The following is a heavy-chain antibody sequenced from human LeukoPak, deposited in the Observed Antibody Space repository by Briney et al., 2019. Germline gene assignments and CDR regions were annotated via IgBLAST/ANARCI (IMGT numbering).Heavy chain of an antibody. CDR2: INHSGST. Sequence: SETLSLTCAVYGGSFSGYYWSWIRQPPGKGLEWIGEINHSGSTNYNPSLKSRVTISVDTSKNQFSLKLSSVTAADTAVYYCARAPYYDYVWGSYRYIVWFDPWGQGTLATVSS. D-gene: IGHD3-16*02. CDR1: GGSFSGYY. CDR3: ARAPYYDYVWGSYRYIVWFDP. V-gene: IGHV4-34*01. J-gene: IGHJ5*02.